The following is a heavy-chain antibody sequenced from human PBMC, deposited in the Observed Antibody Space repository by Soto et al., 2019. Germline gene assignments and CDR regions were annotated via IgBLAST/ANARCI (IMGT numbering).Heavy chain of an antibody. CDR1: GYTFTSYG. V-gene: IGHV1-18*01. J-gene: IGHJ4*02. Sequence: QVHLVQSGAEVKKPGASVKVSCKASGYTFTSYGITWVRQAPGQGLEWMGWISAHNGNTDYAQKLQGRVIVTRDTPATTAYMGLRSLIADDAAVDYGARGRYGDYWGQGALVTVSS. CDR3: ARGRYGDY. CDR2: ISAHNGNT. D-gene: IGHD1-1*01.